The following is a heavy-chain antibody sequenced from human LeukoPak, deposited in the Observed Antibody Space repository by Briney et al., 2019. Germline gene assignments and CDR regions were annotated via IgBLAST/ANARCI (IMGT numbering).Heavy chain of an antibody. Sequence: KASETLSLTCTVSGGSISSYYWSWIRQPPGKGLEWIGYIYYSGSTNYNPSLKSRVTISVDTSKNQFSLKLSSVTAADTAVYYCARGYSSGWYYYYYMGVWGKGTTVTVSS. J-gene: IGHJ6*03. CDR1: GGSISSYY. V-gene: IGHV4-59*01. CDR2: IYYSGST. D-gene: IGHD6-19*01. CDR3: ARGYSSGWYYYYYMGV.